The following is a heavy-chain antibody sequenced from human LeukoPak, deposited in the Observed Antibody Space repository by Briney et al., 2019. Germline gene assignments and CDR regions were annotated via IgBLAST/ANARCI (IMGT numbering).Heavy chain of an antibody. D-gene: IGHD3-10*01. CDR3: ASLHYYGSGSYAYYYGIDV. V-gene: IGHV3-66*02. CDR1: GFTVRSNY. Sequence: GRTPRLSCAASGFTVRSNYMSSVPHTPRKGHERGSVIYSSGSTYSTTSVKRRFTISRDNSKNPLYLQMSSVRAEDTAVYYCASLHYYGSGSYAYYYGIDVWGQGTTVTVSS. J-gene: IGHJ6*02. CDR2: IYSSGST.